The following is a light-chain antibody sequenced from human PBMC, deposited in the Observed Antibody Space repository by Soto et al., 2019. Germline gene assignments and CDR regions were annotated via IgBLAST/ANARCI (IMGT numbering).Light chain of an antibody. Sequence: QSVLAQPPSASGTPGQRVTISCSGSNSNIGRNDVTWYQQVPGTAPQCLIYSNDQRPSGVPDRISGSRSDTSASLAISGLQSGDEAEYYCAAWDDTLRARVFGGGTQLTVL. J-gene: IGLJ2*01. V-gene: IGLV1-44*01. CDR3: AAWDDTLRARV. CDR1: NSNIGRND. CDR2: SND.